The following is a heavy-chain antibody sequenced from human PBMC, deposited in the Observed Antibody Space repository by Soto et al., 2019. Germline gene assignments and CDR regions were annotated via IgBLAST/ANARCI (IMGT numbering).Heavy chain of an antibody. Sequence: SVKVSCKASGGTFSSYAISWVRQAPGQGLEWMGGIIPIFGTANYAQKFQGRVTITADESTSTAYMELSSLRSEDTAVYYCARDVVGCSSTSCYSYYYGMDVWGQGTTVTVSS. CDR1: GGTFSSYA. J-gene: IGHJ6*02. CDR3: ARDVVGCSSTSCYSYYYGMDV. V-gene: IGHV1-69*13. D-gene: IGHD2-2*01. CDR2: IIPIFGTA.